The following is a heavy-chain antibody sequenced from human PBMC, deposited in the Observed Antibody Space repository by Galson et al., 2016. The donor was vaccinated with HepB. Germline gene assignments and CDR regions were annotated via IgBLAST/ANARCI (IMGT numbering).Heavy chain of an antibody. D-gene: IGHD6-6*01. CDR2: INPGDSDT. Sequence: QSGAEVKKAGESLKISCKGSGYTFTNYWIGWVRQIPGKGLEWMGIINPGDSDTRCSPSFQGQVTISADNSITTAYLQWSSLKASDTAMYYCARPLFSSSSLAHWGQGTLVIVS. CDR3: ARPLFSSSSLAH. V-gene: IGHV5-51*01. CDR1: GYTFTNYW. J-gene: IGHJ4*02.